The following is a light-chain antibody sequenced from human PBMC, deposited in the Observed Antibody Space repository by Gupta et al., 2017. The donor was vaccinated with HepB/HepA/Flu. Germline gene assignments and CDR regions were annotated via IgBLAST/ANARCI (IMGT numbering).Light chain of an antibody. Sequence: QAGLTQPLLLSKALSQTAQLNCTGDSNNVGNEGATWLQQHQGHPPKPLSYRNNNRPSGVAERFSASRSGNAASLTITGLQPEDAADYYSSAWYSSLGGWVFGGGTKLTVL. CDR2: RNN. CDR1: SNNVGNEG. CDR3: SAWYSSLGGWV. V-gene: IGLV10-54*04. J-gene: IGLJ3*02.